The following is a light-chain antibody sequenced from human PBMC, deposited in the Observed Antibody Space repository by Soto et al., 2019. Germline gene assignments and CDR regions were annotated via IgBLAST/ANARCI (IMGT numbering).Light chain of an antibody. CDR1: SSDVGGYNY. V-gene: IGLV2-14*01. CDR2: DVS. J-gene: IGLJ2*01. Sequence: QPVLTQPASVSGSPGQSITISCTGTSSDVGGYNYVSWYQQHPGKAPKLMIYDVSNRPSGVSNRFSGSKSGNTASLTISGLQAEDEADYYCSSYTSSSTPPVVFGGGTKLTVL. CDR3: SSYTSSSTPPVV.